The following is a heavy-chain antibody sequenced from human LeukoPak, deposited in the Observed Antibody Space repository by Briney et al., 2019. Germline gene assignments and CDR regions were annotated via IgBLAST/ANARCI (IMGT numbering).Heavy chain of an antibody. D-gene: IGHD5-18*01. V-gene: IGHV3-23*01. J-gene: IGHJ4*02. CDR3: AKNLGPTTYSYGLDY. Sequence: GGSLRLSCAASGFTFSSYAMSWVRQAPGKGLEWVSAISGSGGSTYYAASVKGRFTISRDNSKNTLYLQMNSLRAEDTAVYYCAKNLGPTTYSYGLDYWGQGTLVTVSS. CDR1: GFTFSSYA. CDR2: ISGSGGST.